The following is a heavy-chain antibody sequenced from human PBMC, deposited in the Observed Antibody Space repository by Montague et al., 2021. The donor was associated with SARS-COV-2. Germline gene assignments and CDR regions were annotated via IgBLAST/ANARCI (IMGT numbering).Heavy chain of an antibody. J-gene: IGHJ4*02. CDR3: AREGGWSSRGSYYFDY. CDR2: IYYSGST. Sequence: SETLSLTCTVSGGSISSSSYYWGWIRQPPGKGLEWIGSIYYSGSTYYNPSLKSRVTISVDTSKNQFSLKLSSVTAADTAVYYCAREGGWSSRGSYYFDYWGQGTLVTASS. CDR1: GGSISSSSYY. D-gene: IGHD2-15*01. V-gene: IGHV4-39*07.